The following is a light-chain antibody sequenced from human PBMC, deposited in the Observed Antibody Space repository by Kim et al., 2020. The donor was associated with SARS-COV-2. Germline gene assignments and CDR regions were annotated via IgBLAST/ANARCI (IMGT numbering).Light chain of an antibody. CDR1: SLRSYY. Sequence: SSELTQDPVVSVALGQTVRITCQGDSLRSYYATWYQQKPRQAPVLVIYGRNNRSSGIPDRFSVSASGNTASLTISGTQAEDEADFYCQSRDSGGRVMFGGGTQLTVL. J-gene: IGLJ3*02. V-gene: IGLV3-19*01. CDR2: GRN. CDR3: QSRDSGGRVM.